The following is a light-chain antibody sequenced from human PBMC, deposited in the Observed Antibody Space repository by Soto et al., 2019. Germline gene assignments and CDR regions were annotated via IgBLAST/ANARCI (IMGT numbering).Light chain of an antibody. CDR3: QQYNSDSRT. CDR2: KAS. Sequence: DIQMTQSPSTLSASVGDRVTITCRASQSISSWLAWYQQKPGKAPRLLIYKASSLESGVTSRFSGSGSGTEFTLTISSLQPDDFATYYCQQYNSDSRTFGQGTKVDIK. V-gene: IGKV1-5*03. CDR1: QSISSW. J-gene: IGKJ1*01.